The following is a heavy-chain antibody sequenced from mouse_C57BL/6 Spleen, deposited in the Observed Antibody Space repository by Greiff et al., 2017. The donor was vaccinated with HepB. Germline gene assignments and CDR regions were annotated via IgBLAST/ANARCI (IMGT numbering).Heavy chain of an antibody. CDR2: IHPNSGST. J-gene: IGHJ3*01. Sequence: QVQLKQPGAELVKPGASVKLSCKASGYTFTSYWMHWVKQRPGQGLEWIGMIHPNSGSTNYNEKFKSKATLTVDKSSSTAYMQLSSLTSEDSAVYYCARSGSSGYGFAYWGQGTLVTVSA. CDR3: ARSGSSGYGFAY. D-gene: IGHD3-2*02. CDR1: GYTFTSYW. V-gene: IGHV1-64*01.